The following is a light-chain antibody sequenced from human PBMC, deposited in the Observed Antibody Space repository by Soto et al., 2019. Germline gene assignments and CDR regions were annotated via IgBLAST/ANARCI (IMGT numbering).Light chain of an antibody. Sequence: ELVLTQSPGTLSLSPGERATLSCRASQSISNNYLAWYQQRPGQAPRLLIYGVFSRDTGIADRFSSSGSGTDFTLTISRLEPEDFAMYYCQQSTACGQSTRLEI. CDR2: GVF. J-gene: IGKJ1*01. CDR1: QSISNNY. CDR3: QQSTA. V-gene: IGKV3-20*01.